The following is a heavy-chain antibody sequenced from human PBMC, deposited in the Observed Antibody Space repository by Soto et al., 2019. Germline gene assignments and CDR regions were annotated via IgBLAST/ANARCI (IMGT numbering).Heavy chain of an antibody. CDR3: AKDPFYSNTAMSRNYYYGMDV. CDR1: GFTFSSYG. J-gene: IGHJ6*02. Sequence: PGGSLRLSCAASGFTFSSYGMHWVRQAPGKGLEWVAVISYDGSNKYYADSVKGRFTISRDNSKNTLYLQMNSLRAEDTAVYYCAKDPFYSNTAMSRNYYYGMDVWGQGTTVTVSS. D-gene: IGHD4-4*01. V-gene: IGHV3-30*18. CDR2: ISYDGSNK.